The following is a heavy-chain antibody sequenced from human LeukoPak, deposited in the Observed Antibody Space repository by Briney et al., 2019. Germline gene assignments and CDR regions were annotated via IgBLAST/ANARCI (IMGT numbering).Heavy chain of an antibody. CDR3: ASNYDSSGYGHDY. Sequence: GRSLRLSCAASGFTFSSYAMHWVRQAPGKGLEWVAVISYDGSNKYYADSVKGRFTISRDNSENTLYLQMNSLRAEDTAVYYCASNYDSSGYGHDYWGQGTLVTVSS. CDR1: GFTFSSYA. V-gene: IGHV3-30-3*01. D-gene: IGHD3-22*01. J-gene: IGHJ4*02. CDR2: ISYDGSNK.